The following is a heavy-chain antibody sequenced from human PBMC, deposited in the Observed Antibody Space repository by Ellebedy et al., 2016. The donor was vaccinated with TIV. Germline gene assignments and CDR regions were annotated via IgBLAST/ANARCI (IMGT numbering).Heavy chain of an antibody. CDR1: GFVFESYS. V-gene: IGHV3-21*01. D-gene: IGHD3-10*02. J-gene: IGHJ6*03. CDR3: ARPMFYYHYYMDV. CDR2: ISDRNSKR. Sequence: GGSLRLSXAASGFVFESYSMNWVRQAPGNGLEWVASISDRNSKRFYSDSVQGRFIISRDDATSSLFLEMNTLRVEDTAVYYCARPMFYYHYYMDVWGKGTTVIV.